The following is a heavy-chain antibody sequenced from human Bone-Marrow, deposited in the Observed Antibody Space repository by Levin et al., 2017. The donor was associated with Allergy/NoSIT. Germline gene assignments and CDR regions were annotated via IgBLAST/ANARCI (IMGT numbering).Heavy chain of an antibody. Sequence: SQTLSLTCTVSGASVSSGSNYWSWIRQSPGKGLEWIGCIDYSGITKYNPSLRSRVTISADTSKNQFSLTLNSVTAADAAVYYCARDFDYYYYMDVWGKGTTVTVSS. J-gene: IGHJ6*03. CDR1: GASVSSGSNY. CDR3: ARDFDYYYYMDV. CDR2: IDYSGIT. V-gene: IGHV4-61*01.